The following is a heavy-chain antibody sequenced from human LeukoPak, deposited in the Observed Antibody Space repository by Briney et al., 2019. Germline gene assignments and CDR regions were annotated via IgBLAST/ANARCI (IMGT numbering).Heavy chain of an antibody. J-gene: IGHJ4*02. V-gene: IGHV3-23*01. CDR2: ISPSGDIT. Sequence: GGSLRLSCAASGFIFSSHGMNWVRQAPGKGLEWVSGISPSGDITYYADSVKGRFTISRDNSKNTLYLQMNSLIPEDTAVYYCARQYISGQWYFDYWGQGTLVTVSS. CDR1: GFIFSSHG. D-gene: IGHD5-18*01. CDR3: ARQYISGQWYFDY.